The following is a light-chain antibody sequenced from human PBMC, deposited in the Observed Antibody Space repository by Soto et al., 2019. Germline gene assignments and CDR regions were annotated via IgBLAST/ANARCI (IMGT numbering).Light chain of an antibody. CDR3: QQYGSSPWT. CDR2: GAS. V-gene: IGKV3-20*01. J-gene: IGKJ1*01. CDR1: QSVSSSF. Sequence: EIVLTQSPGTLSLSPGERATLSCRASQSVSSSFLAWYQQKPGQAPRLLLYGASTRATGIPDRFSGSGPGTDFTLTISRLEPEECAVYYCQQYGSSPWTFGQGTKVEIK.